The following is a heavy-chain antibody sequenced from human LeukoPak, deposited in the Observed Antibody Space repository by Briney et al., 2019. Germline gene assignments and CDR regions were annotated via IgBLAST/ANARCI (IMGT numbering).Heavy chain of an antibody. D-gene: IGHD3-22*01. Sequence: GGSLRLSCAASGFTFSSYSMNWVRQAPGKGLEWVSSISSSSSYIYYADSVKGGFTISRDNAKNSLYLQMNSLRAEDTAVYYCARDHGYYDSSGYYLGWFDPWGQGTLVTVSS. CDR1: GFTFSSYS. CDR3: ARDHGYYDSSGYYLGWFDP. V-gene: IGHV3-21*01. J-gene: IGHJ5*02. CDR2: ISSSSSYI.